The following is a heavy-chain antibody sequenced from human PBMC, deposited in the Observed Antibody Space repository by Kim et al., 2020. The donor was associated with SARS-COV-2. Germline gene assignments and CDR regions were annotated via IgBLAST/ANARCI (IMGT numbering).Heavy chain of an antibody. CDR1: GFTFSSCA. D-gene: IGHD3-10*01. J-gene: IGHJ6*02. Sequence: GGSLRLSCAASGFTFSSCAMHWVRQAPGKGLEWVAVISYDGSNKNYADSVKGRFTISRDNSKNTLYLQMNSLRAEDTALYYCAREPCSRLRGITYSYYGMDVWGQGTTVTVSS. CDR2: ISYDGSNK. CDR3: AREPCSRLRGITYSYYGMDV. V-gene: IGHV3-30-3*01.